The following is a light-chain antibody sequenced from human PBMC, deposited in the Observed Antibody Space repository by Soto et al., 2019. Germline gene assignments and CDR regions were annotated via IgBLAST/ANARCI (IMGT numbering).Light chain of an antibody. CDR2: GAS. V-gene: IGKV3-20*01. Sequence: EIVLTQSPGTLSLSPGERATLSCRASQSVRSTYLAWYQQKPGRAPRLLIYGASTRATGIPDRFSGSGSGTDFTLTISRLEPEDFAVYYCQQWGGSPPFTFGPGTKVDIK. J-gene: IGKJ3*01. CDR3: QQWGGSPPFT. CDR1: QSVRSTY.